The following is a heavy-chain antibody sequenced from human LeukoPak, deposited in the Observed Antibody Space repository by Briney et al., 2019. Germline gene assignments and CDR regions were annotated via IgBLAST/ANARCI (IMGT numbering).Heavy chain of an antibody. Sequence: PSETLSLTCAVYGGSFSGYYWSWIRQPPGKGLEWIGEINHSGSTNYNPSLKSRVTISVDTSKNQFSLKLSSVTAADTAVYYCAGDYYDSSKSYYYGMDVWGQGTTVTVSS. CDR1: GGSFSGYY. CDR2: INHSGST. CDR3: AGDYYDSSKSYYYGMDV. D-gene: IGHD3-22*01. J-gene: IGHJ6*02. V-gene: IGHV4-34*01.